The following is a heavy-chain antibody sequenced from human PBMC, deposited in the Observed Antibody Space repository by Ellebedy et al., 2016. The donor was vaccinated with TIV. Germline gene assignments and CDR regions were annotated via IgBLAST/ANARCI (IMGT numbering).Heavy chain of an antibody. CDR3: AREGGSYSFDY. J-gene: IGHJ4*02. D-gene: IGHD1-26*01. V-gene: IGHV1-69*13. Sequence: AASVKVSCQASGGTFSSYAISWVRQAPGQGLEWLGGIIPIFGTANYAQKFQCRVTITADESTSTAYMELSSLRSEDTAVYYCAREGGSYSFDYWGQGTLVTVSS. CDR1: GGTFSSYA. CDR2: IIPIFGTA.